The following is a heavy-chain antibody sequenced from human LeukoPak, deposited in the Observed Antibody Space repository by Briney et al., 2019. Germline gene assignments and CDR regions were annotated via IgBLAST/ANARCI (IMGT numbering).Heavy chain of an antibody. D-gene: IGHD3-9*01. CDR1: GFTFSSYE. Sequence: GGSLRLSCAASGFTFSSYEMNWVRQAPGEGLEWVSYISSGGSAMYYAESVKGRFTISRDNAKNSLYLQMNSLRAEDTAVYYCARAGEYYDILSGSQRGFDPWGQGTLVTVSS. V-gene: IGHV3-48*03. CDR3: ARAGEYYDILSGSQRGFDP. CDR2: ISSGGSAM. J-gene: IGHJ5*02.